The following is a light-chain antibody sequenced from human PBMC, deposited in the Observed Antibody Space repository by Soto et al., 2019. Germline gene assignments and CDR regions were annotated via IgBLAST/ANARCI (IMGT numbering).Light chain of an antibody. CDR2: GAS. CDR3: QQYDISPWP. CDR1: QSVSSN. J-gene: IGKJ1*01. V-gene: IGKV3D-15*01. Sequence: ELVMTQSPATLSVSPGERATLSCRASQSVSSNLAWYQQKPGQAPRLLIYGASTRATGFPDRFSGSGSGTDFTLTIIILEPEEFAVYYCQQYDISPWPFGQG.